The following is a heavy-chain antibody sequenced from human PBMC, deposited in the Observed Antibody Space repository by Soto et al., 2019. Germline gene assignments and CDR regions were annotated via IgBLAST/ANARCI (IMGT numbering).Heavy chain of an antibody. D-gene: IGHD3-16*02. CDR2: INHSGST. CDR1: GGSFSGYY. J-gene: IGHJ4*02. Sequence: QVQLQQWGAGLLKPSETLSLTCAVYGGSFSGYYWSWIRQPPGKGLEWIGEINHSGSTNYNPSLKSRVRISVDTSKNQFSLKLSSVTAADPAVYYCARGAFYYDYVWGSYRYFGYWGQGTLVTVSS. CDR3: ARGAFYYDYVWGSYRYFGY. V-gene: IGHV4-34*01.